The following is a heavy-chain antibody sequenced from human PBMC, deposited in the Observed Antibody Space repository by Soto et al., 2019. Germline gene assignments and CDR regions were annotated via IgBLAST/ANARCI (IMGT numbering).Heavy chain of an antibody. CDR2: LNHRGST. V-gene: IGHV4-34*08. CDR1: GGTFRGYY. J-gene: IGHJ6*03. D-gene: IGHD3-3*01. CDR3: ENGCGDFWGGYYMSKCAAYYYHDYCDL. Sequence: SETLSLTCAVWGGTFRGYYWRWTRQLLGKRLEWIGELNHRGSTNYNPSLKSRVTISVDTSKNQFSLQLSSVTAAGTAVYYCENGCGDFWGGYYMSKCAAYYYHDYCDLWRRGTTVIVSS.